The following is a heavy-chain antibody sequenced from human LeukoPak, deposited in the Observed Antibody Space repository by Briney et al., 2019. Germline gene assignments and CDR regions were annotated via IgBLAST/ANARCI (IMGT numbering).Heavy chain of an antibody. Sequence: SETLSLTCAVYGGSFSGYYWSWIRQPPGKGLEWIGEINHSGSTNYNPSLKSRVTISVDTSKNQFSLKLSSVTAADTAVYYCARRGSISYGSGSYYVVLWFDPWGQGTLVTVSS. J-gene: IGHJ5*02. D-gene: IGHD3-10*01. V-gene: IGHV4-34*01. CDR1: GGSFSGYY. CDR2: INHSGST. CDR3: ARRGSISYGSGSYYVVLWFDP.